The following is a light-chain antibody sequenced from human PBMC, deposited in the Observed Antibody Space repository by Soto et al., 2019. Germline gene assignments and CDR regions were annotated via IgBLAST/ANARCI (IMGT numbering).Light chain of an antibody. CDR1: QTVSSTY. Sequence: EIVLTQSPGTLSLSPGERATLSCRASQTVSSTYLAWYQQKPGQAPRLLIYGASSRATGIPDRFSGSGSRTDFTLTISRLEPEDFAVYYCQQYGSSHYTFGQGTKLEIK. J-gene: IGKJ2*01. CDR2: GAS. V-gene: IGKV3-20*01. CDR3: QQYGSSHYT.